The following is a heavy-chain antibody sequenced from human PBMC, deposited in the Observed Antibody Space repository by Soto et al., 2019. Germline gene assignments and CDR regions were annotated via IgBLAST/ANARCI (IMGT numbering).Heavy chain of an antibody. J-gene: IGHJ4*02. CDR3: ASPTRPPMSGYSYGSHQSAYFDY. D-gene: IGHD5-18*01. CDR1: RGTFSSYA. V-gene: IGHV1-69*06. Sequence: GASVKVSCKASRGTFSSYAISWVRQAPGQGLEWMGGIIPIFGTANYAQKFQGRVTITADKSTSTAYMELSSLRSEDTAVYYCASPTRPPMSGYSYGSHQSAYFDYWGQGTLVTVSS. CDR2: IIPIFGTA.